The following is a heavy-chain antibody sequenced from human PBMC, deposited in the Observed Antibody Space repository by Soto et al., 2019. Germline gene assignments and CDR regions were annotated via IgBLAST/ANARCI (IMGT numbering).Heavy chain of an antibody. CDR2: ISAYNGNT. D-gene: IGHD3-3*01. CDR1: GYTFTSYG. V-gene: IGHV1-18*01. CDR3: AREISGFWSGHPNWFDP. Sequence: ASVKVSCKASGYTFTSYGISWVRQAPGQGLEWMGWISAYNGNTNYAQKLQGRVTMTTDTSTSTAYVELRSLRSDDTAVYYCAREISGFWSGHPNWFDPWGQGTLVTVSS. J-gene: IGHJ5*02.